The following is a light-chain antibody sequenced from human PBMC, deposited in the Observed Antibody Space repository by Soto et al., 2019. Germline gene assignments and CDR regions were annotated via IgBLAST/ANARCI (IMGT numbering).Light chain of an antibody. CDR1: QSINSN. V-gene: IGKV3-15*01. CDR3: QQYNNWPRAT. J-gene: IGKJ4*01. Sequence: EIVMTQSPSAVSLSPVERGTLSGRASQSINSNLAWYQQKPGQAPRLLIFRASSRATGIPARFSGSGSGTEFNLTISSLQSEDFAVYYCQQYNNWPRATFGGGTKV. CDR2: RAS.